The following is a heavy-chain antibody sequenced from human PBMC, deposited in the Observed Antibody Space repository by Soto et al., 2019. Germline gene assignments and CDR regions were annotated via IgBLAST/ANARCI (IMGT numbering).Heavy chain of an antibody. Sequence: ASVKVSCKASGYTFTRSGISWVRQAPGQGPEWMGWISSYNGDTNYAQTFQGRVTMTTDTSTSTAYMELRSLRAEDTAVYYCAKARIWGSGWYFQYYYYYGMDVWGQGTTVTVSS. CDR3: AKARIWGSGWYFQYYYYYGMDV. V-gene: IGHV1-18*01. J-gene: IGHJ6*02. D-gene: IGHD6-19*01. CDR1: GYTFTRSG. CDR2: ISSYNGDT.